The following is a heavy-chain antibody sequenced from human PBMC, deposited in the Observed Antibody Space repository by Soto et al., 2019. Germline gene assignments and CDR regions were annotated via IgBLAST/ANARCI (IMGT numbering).Heavy chain of an antibody. Sequence: GGSLRFSCAASGFTFSSYGMHWVRQAPGKGLEWVAVISYDGSNKYYADSVKGRFTISRDNSKNTLYLQMNSLRAEDTAVYYCAKDQXLRLFSRDYYYYYGMDVWGQGTTVTVSS. CDR1: GFTFSSYG. CDR3: AKDQXLRLFSRDYYYYYGMDV. V-gene: IGHV3-30*18. CDR2: ISYDGSNK. D-gene: IGHD5-12*01. J-gene: IGHJ6*02.